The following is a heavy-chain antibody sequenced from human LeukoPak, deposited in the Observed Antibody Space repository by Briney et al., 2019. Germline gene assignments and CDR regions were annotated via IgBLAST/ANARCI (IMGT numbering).Heavy chain of an antibody. D-gene: IGHD3-22*01. CDR3: ARVDYYDSSGYYGIYFQH. J-gene: IGHJ1*01. Sequence: ASVKVSCNASGYTFISYGISWERQAPGQGLEWMGWISAYNRNTNYAQKLQGRVTMTTDTSTSTAYMELRSLRSDDTAVYYCARVDYYDSSGYYGIYFQHWGQGTLVTVSS. CDR1: GYTFISYG. CDR2: ISAYNRNT. V-gene: IGHV1-18*01.